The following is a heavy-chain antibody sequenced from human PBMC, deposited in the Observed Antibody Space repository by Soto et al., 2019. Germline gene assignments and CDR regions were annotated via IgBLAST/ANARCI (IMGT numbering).Heavy chain of an antibody. V-gene: IGHV3-72*01. Sequence: EVQLVESGGGLVQPGGSLRLSCAASGFTFSSYWIHWVRQAPGKGLEWVARSTNKASGYTTHYAASVIGRFSISRDDSKNSLYLQMDGLKTEDTAVYYCASPQFGTFDYWGQGTLVTVSS. CDR2: STNKASGYTT. CDR3: ASPQFGTFDY. J-gene: IGHJ4*02. CDR1: GFTFSSYW. D-gene: IGHD1-1*01.